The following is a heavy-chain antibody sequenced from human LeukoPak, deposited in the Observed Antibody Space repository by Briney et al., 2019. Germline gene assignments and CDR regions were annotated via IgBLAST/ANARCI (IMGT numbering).Heavy chain of an antibody. J-gene: IGHJ4*02. CDR2: IKQDGSEK. CDR1: GFTFSSYW. V-gene: IGHV3-7*03. CDR3: ARDWGQGLDDY. D-gene: IGHD3-16*01. Sequence: PGGSLSLSCAASGFTFSSYWMSWVRQAPGKGLEWVANIKQDGSEKYYVDSVKGRFTISRDNAKNSLYLQMNSLRAEDTAVYYCARDWGQGLDDYWGQGTLVTVSS.